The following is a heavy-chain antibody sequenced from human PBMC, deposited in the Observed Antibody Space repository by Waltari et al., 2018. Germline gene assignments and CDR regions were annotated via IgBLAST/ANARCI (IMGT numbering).Heavy chain of an antibody. CDR1: GGSISSHY. J-gene: IGHJ4*02. Sequence: QVQLQESGPGLVKPSETLSLTCTVSGGSISSHYWSWIQQPPGKGLEWIGYIYYSGSTNYNPSLKSRVTISVDTSKNQFSLKLSSVTAADTAVYYCARGGYYYDSSGYYYWGQGTLVTVSS. CDR3: ARGGYYYDSSGYYY. V-gene: IGHV4-59*11. CDR2: IYYSGST. D-gene: IGHD3-22*01.